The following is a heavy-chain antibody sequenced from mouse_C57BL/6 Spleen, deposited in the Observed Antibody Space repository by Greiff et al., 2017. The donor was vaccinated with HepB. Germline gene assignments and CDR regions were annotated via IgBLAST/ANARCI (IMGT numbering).Heavy chain of an antibody. CDR2: ISDGGSYT. Sequence: EVKLMESGGGLVKPGGSLKLSCAASGFTFSSYAMSWVRQTPEKRLEWVATISDGGSYTYYPDNVKGRFTISRDNAKNNLYLQMSHLKSEDTAMYYCAKLGRIYYAMDYWGQGTSVTVSS. J-gene: IGHJ4*01. CDR1: GFTFSSYA. CDR3: AKLGRIYYAMDY. V-gene: IGHV5-4*03. D-gene: IGHD4-1*01.